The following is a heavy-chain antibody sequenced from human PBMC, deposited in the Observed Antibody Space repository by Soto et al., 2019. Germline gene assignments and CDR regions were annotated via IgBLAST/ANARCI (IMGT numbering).Heavy chain of an antibody. D-gene: IGHD3-16*01. V-gene: IGHV4-4*07. CDR3: ARGPRGYVYYNGIEV. Sequence: ETVSLTCTVCGAAIRSYCCGWIREGAGKGLEWVGRIDTSGTTKYNPSLRSRVTMSVDAYKKQFSLHLSSVTAADTAVYFCARGPRGYVYYNGIEVGRQGKPVT. CDR2: IDTSGTT. J-gene: IGHJ6*02. CDR1: GAAIRSYC.